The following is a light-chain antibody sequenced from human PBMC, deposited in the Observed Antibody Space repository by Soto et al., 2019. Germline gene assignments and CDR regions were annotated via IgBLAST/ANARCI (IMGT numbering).Light chain of an antibody. CDR1: SSNIGNNF. Sequence: QSVLTQPPSVSGTPGQRVTISCSGSSSNIGNNFVYWYQHLPGAAPTLVVYSDNHRPSGVPVRFSGSKSGTSASLTISGLRSEDEATYYCATWDYSLLGFVVFGGGTLLTVL. V-gene: IGLV1-47*01. J-gene: IGLJ7*01. CDR2: SDN. CDR3: ATWDYSLLGFVV.